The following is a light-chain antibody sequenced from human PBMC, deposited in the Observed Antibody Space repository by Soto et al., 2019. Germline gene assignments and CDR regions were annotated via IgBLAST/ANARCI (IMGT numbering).Light chain of an antibody. V-gene: IGKV3-15*01. J-gene: IGKJ1*01. Sequence: EIMMTQSPDTLSVSPGERATLSCRASQSVNFNLAWYQQKPGQAPRLLIYGTSIRATGIPARFSGSGFGTEFTLTISSLQSEDFAVYYCQQYGSSPPVTFGQGTKVDNK. CDR3: QQYGSSPPVT. CDR2: GTS. CDR1: QSVNFN.